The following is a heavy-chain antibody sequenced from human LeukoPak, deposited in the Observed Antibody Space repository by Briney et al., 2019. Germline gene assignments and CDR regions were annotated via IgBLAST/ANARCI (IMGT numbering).Heavy chain of an antibody. J-gene: IGHJ3*02. V-gene: IGHV4-39*01. CDR1: GGSISSSSYY. Sequence: SETLSLTCTVSGGSISSSSYYWGWIRQPPGKGLEWIGSIYYSGSTYYNPSLKSRVTISVDTSKNQFSLKLSSVTAADTAVYYCARRVTYYYGSGSYHFDIWGQGTMVTVSS. D-gene: IGHD3-10*01. CDR2: IYYSGST. CDR3: ARRVTYYYGSGSYHFDI.